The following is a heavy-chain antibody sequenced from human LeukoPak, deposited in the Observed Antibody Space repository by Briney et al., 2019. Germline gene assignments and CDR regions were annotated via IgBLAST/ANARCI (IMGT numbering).Heavy chain of an antibody. Sequence: SVKVSCKASGGTFSSYAISWVRQAPGQGLEWMGRIIPILGIANYAQKFQGRVTITADKSTSTAYMELSSLRSEDTAVFYCARAAAGNYFDYWGQGTLVTVSS. CDR1: GGTFSSYA. J-gene: IGHJ4*02. D-gene: IGHD6-13*01. CDR3: ARAAAGNYFDY. CDR2: IIPILGIA. V-gene: IGHV1-69*04.